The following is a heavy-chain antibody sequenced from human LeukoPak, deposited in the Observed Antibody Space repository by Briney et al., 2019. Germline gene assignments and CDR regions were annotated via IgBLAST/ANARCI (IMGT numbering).Heavy chain of an antibody. CDR3: ARGWDSSSWYEVFDY. Sequence: PSETLSLTCAVYGGSFSGYYWSWIRQPPGKGLEWIGEINHSGSTNYNPSLKSRVTISVDTSKNQFPLKLSSVTAADTAVYYCARGWDSSSWYEVFDYWGQGTLVTVSS. D-gene: IGHD6-13*01. V-gene: IGHV4-34*01. CDR2: INHSGST. J-gene: IGHJ4*02. CDR1: GGSFSGYY.